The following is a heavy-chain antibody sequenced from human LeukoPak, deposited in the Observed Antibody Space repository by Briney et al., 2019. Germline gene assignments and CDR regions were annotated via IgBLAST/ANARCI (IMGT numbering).Heavy chain of an antibody. CDR1: GFTVSSNY. J-gene: IGHJ4*02. Sequence: PGGSLRLSCAASGFTVSSNYMSWVRQAPGKGLGWVSVIYSGGSTYYSDSVKGRFTISRDNSKNTLYLQMNSLRAEDTAVYYCARGPTYYDILTADWGQGTLVTVSS. CDR3: ARGPTYYDILTAD. CDR2: IYSGGST. D-gene: IGHD3-9*01. V-gene: IGHV3-66*01.